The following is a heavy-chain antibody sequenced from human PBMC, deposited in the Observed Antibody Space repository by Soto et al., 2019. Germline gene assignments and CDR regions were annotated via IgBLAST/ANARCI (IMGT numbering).Heavy chain of an antibody. D-gene: IGHD2-15*01. J-gene: IGHJ4*02. CDR1: GFAFEDYA. CDR2: ISWNSDSR. CDR3: AKDPEVDCLGGSCYPT. Sequence: EVQLVESGGGSVQPGGSLRLSCEGSGFAFEDYAMHWVRQAPGKGLEWVSGISWNSDSRAHVDSVKGRFSISRDNAKNSLYLEMNSLRPEDTALYYCAKDPEVDCLGGSCYPTWGQGILVSVPS. V-gene: IGHV3-9*01.